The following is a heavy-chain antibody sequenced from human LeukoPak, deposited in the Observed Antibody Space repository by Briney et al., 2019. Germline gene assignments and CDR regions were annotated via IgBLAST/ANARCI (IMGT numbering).Heavy chain of an antibody. D-gene: IGHD2-2*02. Sequence: ASVKVSCKASGYTFTGFYIHWVRQAPGQGLEWMGWIKPHSGDTNYAQRFQDWVTMTRDTSLSTAYMEVSRLRSDDTAVYYCARETGAYTSTTCYRYFDYWGQGTLVTVSS. V-gene: IGHV1-2*04. CDR1: GYTFTGFY. CDR3: ARETGAYTSTTCYRYFDY. CDR2: IKPHSGDT. J-gene: IGHJ4*02.